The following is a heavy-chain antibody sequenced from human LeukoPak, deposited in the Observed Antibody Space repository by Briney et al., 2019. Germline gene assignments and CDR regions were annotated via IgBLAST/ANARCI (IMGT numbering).Heavy chain of an antibody. Sequence: GGSLRLSCAASGFTFSIYSMKWVRQAPGKGLEWVSFISTSSSYIYYADSVKGRFTISRDNSKNTLYLQMNSLRAEDTAVYYCAKDQHQNYYDSSGLDYWGQGTLVTVSS. D-gene: IGHD3-22*01. CDR2: ISTSSSYI. J-gene: IGHJ4*02. CDR1: GFTFSIYS. CDR3: AKDQHQNYYDSSGLDY. V-gene: IGHV3-21*01.